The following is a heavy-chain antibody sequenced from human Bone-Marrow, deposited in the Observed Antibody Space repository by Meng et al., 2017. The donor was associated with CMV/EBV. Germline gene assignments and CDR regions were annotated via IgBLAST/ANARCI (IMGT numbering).Heavy chain of an antibody. J-gene: IGHJ4*02. V-gene: IGHV1-2*02. CDR1: GYTFTGYY. CDR3: ARSGKWELPHFDY. CDR2: INPNSGGT. Sequence: ASVKVSCKASGYTFTGYYMHWVRQAPGQGLEWMGWINPNSGGTNYAQKFQGRVSMTRDTSISTAYMELSRLRSDDTAVYYCARSGKWELPHFDYWGQGILVTFSS. D-gene: IGHD1-26*01.